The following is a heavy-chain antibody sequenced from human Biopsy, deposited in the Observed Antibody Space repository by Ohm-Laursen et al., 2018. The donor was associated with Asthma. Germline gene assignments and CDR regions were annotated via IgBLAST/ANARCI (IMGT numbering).Heavy chain of an antibody. Sequence: GTLSLTCTVSGGSVSTGSYYWSWIRQPPGKGLEWLGYIYYTGSDNYNLSLKSRVTISVDTSKNQFSLRLNSVTAADTAVYYCARGPNYHGSGRAPIGMDVWGQGTTVTVSS. D-gene: IGHD3-10*01. CDR1: GGSVSTGSYY. V-gene: IGHV4-61*01. J-gene: IGHJ6*02. CDR3: ARGPNYHGSGRAPIGMDV. CDR2: IYYTGSD.